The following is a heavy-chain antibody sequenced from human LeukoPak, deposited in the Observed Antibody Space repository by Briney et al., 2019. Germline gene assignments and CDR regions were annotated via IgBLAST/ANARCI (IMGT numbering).Heavy chain of an antibody. J-gene: IGHJ4*02. V-gene: IGHV3-7*03. CDR1: GFTFSDYW. Sequence: GGSLRLSCAASGFTFSDYWMNWVRQGPGKGLEWVANVKQDGSEISYVDSVEGRFTISRDNAKNSLYPQMNSLRAEDTAVYYCAKGPYSSGWSLNDYWGQGTLVTVSS. D-gene: IGHD6-19*01. CDR2: VKQDGSEI. CDR3: AKGPYSSGWSLNDY.